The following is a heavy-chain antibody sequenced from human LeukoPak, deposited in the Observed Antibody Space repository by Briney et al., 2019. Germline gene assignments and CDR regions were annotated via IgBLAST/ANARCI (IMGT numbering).Heavy chain of an antibody. J-gene: IGHJ4*02. V-gene: IGHV3-23*01. D-gene: IGHD3-10*01. Sequence: GGSLRLSCAASGFIFSNYVMSWVRQAPGKGLEWVSGIGASGGRTYYADSVKGRFTISRDNSKNMLYLQMNSLRAEDTAVYYCAKPSITDDYFDYWGQGTPVTVSS. CDR3: AKPSITDDYFDY. CDR1: GFIFSNYV. CDR2: IGASGGRT.